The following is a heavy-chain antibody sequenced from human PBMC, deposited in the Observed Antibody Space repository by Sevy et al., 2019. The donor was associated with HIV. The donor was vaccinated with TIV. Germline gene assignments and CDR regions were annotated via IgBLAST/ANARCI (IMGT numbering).Heavy chain of an antibody. J-gene: IGHJ6*03. CDR3: AGVPRGQLWYSGSLCGYYYHMDV. D-gene: IGHD3-16*01. CDR2: IYKTGST. CDR1: GGSVSSGTYY. V-gene: IGHV4-61*01. Sequence: SETLSLSCSVSGGSVSSGTYYWSWIRQPPGKGLEWIGHIYKTGSTNYKLSLQSRVTISVDTSTNQFSLRLRSVTAADTAVYYCAGVPRGQLWYSGSLCGYYYHMDVWGKGTTVTVSS.